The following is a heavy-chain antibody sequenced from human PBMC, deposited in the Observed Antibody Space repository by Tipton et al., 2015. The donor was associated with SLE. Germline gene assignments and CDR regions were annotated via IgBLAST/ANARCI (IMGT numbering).Heavy chain of an antibody. CDR2: IYSSGST. CDR1: GGSISSGSYY. V-gene: IGHV4-61*02. J-gene: IGHJ4*02. CDR3: ARGLSQDN. Sequence: TLSLTCTVSGGSISSGSYYWSWIRQPAGKGLEWIGRIYSSGSTNYNPSLKSRVTISVDTSKNQFSLKLSSVTAADTAVYYCARGLSQDNWGQGTLVTVSS.